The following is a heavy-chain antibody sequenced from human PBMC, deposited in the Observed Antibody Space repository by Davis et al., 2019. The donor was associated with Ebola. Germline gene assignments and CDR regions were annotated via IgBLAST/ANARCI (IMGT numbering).Heavy chain of an antibody. CDR1: GFTFSSYA. Sequence: PGGSLRLSCAASGFTFSSYAMNWVRQAPGKGLEWVSAISGSGGSTYYADSVKGRFTISRDNSKNTLYLQMNSLRAEDTAVYYCARGRGGLPRGLDVWGKGTTVTVSS. V-gene: IGHV3-23*01. CDR2: ISGSGGST. J-gene: IGHJ6*04. D-gene: IGHD3-16*01. CDR3: ARGRGGLPRGLDV.